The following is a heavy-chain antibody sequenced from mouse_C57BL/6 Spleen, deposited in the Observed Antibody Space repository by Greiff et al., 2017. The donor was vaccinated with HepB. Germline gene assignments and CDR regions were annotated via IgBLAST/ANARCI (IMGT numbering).Heavy chain of an antibody. CDR2: IRSKSSNYAT. CDR3: VRDGGYSNYAFFDY. J-gene: IGHJ2*01. V-gene: IGHV10-3*01. Sequence: DVMLVESGGGLVQPKGSLKLSCAASGFTFNTYAMHWVRQAPGKGLEWVARIRSKSSNYATYYADSVKDRFTISRDDSQSMLYLQMNNLKTEDTAMYYCVRDGGYSNYAFFDYWGQGTTLTVSS. CDR1: GFTFNTYA. D-gene: IGHD2-5*01.